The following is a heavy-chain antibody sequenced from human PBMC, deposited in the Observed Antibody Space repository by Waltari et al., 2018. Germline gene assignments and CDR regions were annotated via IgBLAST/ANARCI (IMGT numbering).Heavy chain of an antibody. CDR2: VSGDSGYI. CDR3: AGIRRGFWFFDL. CDR1: GSTFPPFS. V-gene: IGHV3-48*04. Sequence: EVQLVEPGGGLVQLGGSLRLSCEASGSTFPPFSMNWVRQAPGKGLEWISYVSGDSGYIYYADSVRGRFTISRDNAQNSMYLQMNNLRADDTAVYYCAGIRRGFWFFDLWGRGTLVTVSS. J-gene: IGHJ2*01. D-gene: IGHD3-10*01.